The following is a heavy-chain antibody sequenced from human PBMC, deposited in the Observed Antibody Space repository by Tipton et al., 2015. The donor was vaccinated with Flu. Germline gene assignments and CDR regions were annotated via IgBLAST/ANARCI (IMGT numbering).Heavy chain of an antibody. CDR2: MYYSGST. V-gene: IGHV4-31*03. D-gene: IGHD2-8*01. J-gene: IGHJ3*02. CDR3: VRDVYGTDAFEI. Sequence: TLSLTCTVSGGSISSGGYYWSWIRQHPGKGLEWIGYMYYSGSTYYNPSLKSRVTISVDTSKNQFSLKLGSVTAADTAVYYCVRDVYGTDAFEIWGQGTKVTVSS. CDR1: GGSISSGGYY.